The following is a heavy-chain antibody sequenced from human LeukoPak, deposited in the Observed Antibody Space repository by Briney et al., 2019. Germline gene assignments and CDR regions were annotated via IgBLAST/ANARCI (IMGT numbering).Heavy chain of an antibody. CDR1: GFTFDDYA. V-gene: IGHV3-9*01. CDR2: ISWNGGSI. CDR3: AKDIGTGFGELVFDY. D-gene: IGHD3-10*01. Sequence: GGSLRLSCAASGFTFDDYAMHWVRQAPGKGLEWVSGISWNGGSIGYADSVKGRFTISRDNAKNSLYLQMNSLRAEDTALYYCAKDIGTGFGELVFDYWGQGTLVTVSS. J-gene: IGHJ4*02.